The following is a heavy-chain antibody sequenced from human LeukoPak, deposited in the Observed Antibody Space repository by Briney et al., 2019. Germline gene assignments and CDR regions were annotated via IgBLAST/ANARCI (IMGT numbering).Heavy chain of an antibody. CDR3: AGQRFCDY. D-gene: IGHD3-3*01. J-gene: IGHJ4*02. V-gene: IGHV3-7*01. CDR2: IKEDGSEK. CDR1: GFTFSSYW. Sequence: GGSLRLSCAASGFTFSSYWMNWVRQAPGKGLEWVANIKEDGSEKYYVDSVKGRFTISRDNAKNTLYLQMDSLRAEDTAVYYCAGQRFCDYWGQGTLVTVSS.